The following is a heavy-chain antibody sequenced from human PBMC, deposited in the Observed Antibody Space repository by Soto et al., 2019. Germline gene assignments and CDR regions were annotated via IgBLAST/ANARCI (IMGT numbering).Heavy chain of an antibody. D-gene: IGHD3-10*01. Sequence: QVQLVQSGAEVKKPGASVKVSCKTSGYTFNEYYIHWMRQVPGQGPEWMGWINPNSGGTKFAKKFQGGITMTSDTSISTAYMELSRLRSDATAVYCCARRLGGGGDYFYGMDVWGQGTAVTVSS. CDR2: INPNSGGT. J-gene: IGHJ6*02. V-gene: IGHV1-2*02. CDR3: ARRLGGGGDYFYGMDV. CDR1: GYTFNEYY.